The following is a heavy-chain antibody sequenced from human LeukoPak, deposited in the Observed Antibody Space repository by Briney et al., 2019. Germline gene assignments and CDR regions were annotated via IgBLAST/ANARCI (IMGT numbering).Heavy chain of an antibody. D-gene: IGHD6-19*01. V-gene: IGHV3-23*01. CDR1: GFTFSSYA. CDR3: ASPGYGSGWYNY. J-gene: IGHJ4*02. Sequence: GASLTLSCSASGFTFSSYATSWVRPTPREGLERGSAISGSGGGTSYTDSVKGRFPIPRDHSKNTLYLQIHILRPETPPVNYCASPGYGSGWYNYWGEGAMVSVCS. CDR2: ISGSGGGT.